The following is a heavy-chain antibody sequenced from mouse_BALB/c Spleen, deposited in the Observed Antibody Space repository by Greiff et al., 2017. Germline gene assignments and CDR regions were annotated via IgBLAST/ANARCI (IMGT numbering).Heavy chain of an antibody. CDR2: INPSNGGT. D-gene: IGHD1-2*01. CDR3: TRSGTRATAFAY. V-gene: IGHV1S81*02. Sequence: VQLQQSGAELVKPGASVKLSCKASGYTFTSYYMYWVKQRPGQGLEWIGEINPSNGGTNFNEKFKSKATLTVDKSSSTAYMQLSSLTSEDSAVYYGTRSGTRATAFAYWGQGTLVTVSA. CDR1: GYTFTSYY. J-gene: IGHJ3*01.